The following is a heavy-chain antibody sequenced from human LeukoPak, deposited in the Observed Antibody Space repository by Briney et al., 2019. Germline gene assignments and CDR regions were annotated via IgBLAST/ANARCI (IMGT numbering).Heavy chain of an antibody. CDR3: ARDPSYSSGWPPGYFDY. Sequence: SQTLSLTCAISGDSVSSNSAAWNWIRQSPSRGLEWLGRTYYRSKWYNDYAVSVKSRITINPDTSKNQFSLQLNSVTPEDTAVYYCARDPSYSSGWPPGYFDYWGQGTLVTVSS. D-gene: IGHD6-19*01. V-gene: IGHV6-1*01. CDR1: GDSVSSNSAA. CDR2: TYYRSKWYN. J-gene: IGHJ4*02.